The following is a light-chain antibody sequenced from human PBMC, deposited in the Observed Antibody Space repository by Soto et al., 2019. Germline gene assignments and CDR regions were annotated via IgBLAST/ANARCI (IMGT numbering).Light chain of an antibody. V-gene: IGKV3-20*01. J-gene: IGKJ5*01. Sequence: EIVLTQSPGTLSLSPGERAALFCRANQSVSSSYLAWYQQKIGQAPRLLIYGASSRATGIPDRFSGSGSGTDFTLTISRLEPEDFAVYFCQQFGSSPITFGQGTRLEIK. CDR1: QSVSSSY. CDR3: QQFGSSPIT. CDR2: GAS.